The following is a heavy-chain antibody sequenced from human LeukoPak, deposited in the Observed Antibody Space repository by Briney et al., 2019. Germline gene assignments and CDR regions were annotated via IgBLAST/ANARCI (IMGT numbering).Heavy chain of an antibody. CDR2: IYTSGST. Sequence: SETLSLTCTVSGGSISSYYWSWIRQPAGKGLEWIGRIYTSGSTNYNPSLKSRVTMSVDTSKNQFSLKLSSVTAADTAVYYCARGMGGEVATIEKYYFDYWGQGTLVTVSS. CDR1: GGSISSYY. J-gene: IGHJ4*02. D-gene: IGHD5-12*01. CDR3: ARGMGGEVATIEKYYFDY. V-gene: IGHV4-4*07.